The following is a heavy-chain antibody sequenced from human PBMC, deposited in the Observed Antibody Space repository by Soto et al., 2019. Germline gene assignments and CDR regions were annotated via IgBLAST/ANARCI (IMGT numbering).Heavy chain of an antibody. V-gene: IGHV4-39*01. CDR1: GGSISISSYY. CDR3: ARLKGDFWSGYYIYGMDV. J-gene: IGHJ6*02. Sequence: PSETLSLTCTVSGGSISISSYYWGWIRHPPGKGLEWIGSIYYSGSTYYNPSLKSRVTISVDTSKNQFSLKLSSVTAADTAVYYCARLKGDFWSGYYIYGMDVWGQGTTVTVSS. CDR2: IYYSGST. D-gene: IGHD3-3*01.